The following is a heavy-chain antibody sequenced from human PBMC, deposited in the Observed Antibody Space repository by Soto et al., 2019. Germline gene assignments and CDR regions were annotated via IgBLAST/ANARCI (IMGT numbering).Heavy chain of an antibody. J-gene: IGHJ3*01. CDR1: GDSITGSDW. V-gene: IGHV4-4*02. CDR3: APDQFTFYDDTSVQRAFDV. CDR2: IDSHGST. D-gene: IGHD3-3*01. Sequence: SETLALCSHYSGDSITGSDWWSLARQTPGKGSEWIGEIDSHGSTDYNPSLKSRVTTSLDKSKNQFCLKLTSLTAEDTGVYYCAPDQFTFYDDTSVQRAFDVWGQGTMVTVSS.